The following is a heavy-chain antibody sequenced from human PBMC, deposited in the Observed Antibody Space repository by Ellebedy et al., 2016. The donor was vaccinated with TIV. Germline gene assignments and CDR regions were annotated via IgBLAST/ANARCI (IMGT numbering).Heavy chain of an antibody. Sequence: SETLSLTXAVYGGSFSGYYWSWIRQTPGKGLEWIGYIYPGGSTNYNPSLESRVTISIDRSKNQFSLRLSSVTAADTSVYYCARYGFGSGFFDYWGQGTLVTVSS. CDR3: ARYGFGSGFFDY. D-gene: IGHD3-10*01. V-gene: IGHV4-34*01. J-gene: IGHJ4*02. CDR1: GGSFSGYY. CDR2: IYPGGST.